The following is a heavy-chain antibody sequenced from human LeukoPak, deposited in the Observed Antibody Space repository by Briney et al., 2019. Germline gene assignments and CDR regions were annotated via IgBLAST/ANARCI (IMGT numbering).Heavy chain of an antibody. V-gene: IGHV3-53*01. CDR1: GFTVSSNY. CDR3: ASSAAGTPYYFDY. J-gene: IGHJ4*02. CDR2: IYSGGST. D-gene: IGHD6-13*01. Sequence: GGSLRLSCAASGFTVSSNYMSWVRQVPGKGLEWVSVIYSGGSTYYADSVKGRFTISRDNSKNTLYLQMNSLRAEDTAVYYCASSAAGTPYYFDYWGQGTLVTVSS.